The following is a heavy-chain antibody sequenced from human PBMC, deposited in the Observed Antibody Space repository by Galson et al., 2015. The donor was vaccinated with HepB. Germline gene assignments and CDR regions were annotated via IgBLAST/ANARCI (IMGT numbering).Heavy chain of an antibody. V-gene: IGHV3-23*01. D-gene: IGHD1-14*01. CDR2: ISGTGRDT. CDR3: AKSVTLRYYFNY. J-gene: IGHJ4*02. CDR1: GFTFNNYA. Sequence: SLRLSCAGSGFTFNNYAVTWVRQAPGKGLEWVTGISGTGRDTNYADSVKGRFTISRDNSKNTVYLQMDSLRVEDTAIYLCAKSVTLRYYFNYWGQGTRVTVSS.